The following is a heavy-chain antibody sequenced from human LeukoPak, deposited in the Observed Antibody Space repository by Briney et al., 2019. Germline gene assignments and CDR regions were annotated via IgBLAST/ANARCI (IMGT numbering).Heavy chain of an antibody. Sequence: GGSLRLSCAASGFTFSSYGMLWLRQAPGKGLEWVAVISNDGSNKYYADSVKGRFTISRDNSKNTLYLQMNSLRAEDTAVYYCAKDLPSPAGFAYGGQGTLVTVST. D-gene: IGHD3-10*01. CDR2: ISNDGSNK. CDR3: AKDLPSPAGFAY. CDR1: GFTFSSYG. V-gene: IGHV3-30*18. J-gene: IGHJ4*02.